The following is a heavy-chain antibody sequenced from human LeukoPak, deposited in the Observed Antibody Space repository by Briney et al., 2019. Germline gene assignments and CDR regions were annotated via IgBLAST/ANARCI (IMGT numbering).Heavy chain of an antibody. Sequence: GASVKVSCKASGYTFTGYYMHWVRQAPGQGLEWMGWINPNSGGTNYAQKFQGRVTMTRDTSISTAYMELSRLRSDDTAVYYCASVPIWGSYGGIDYWGQGTLVTVSS. D-gene: IGHD3-16*01. CDR2: INPNSGGT. CDR1: GYTFTGYY. J-gene: IGHJ4*02. V-gene: IGHV1-2*02. CDR3: ASVPIWGSYGGIDY.